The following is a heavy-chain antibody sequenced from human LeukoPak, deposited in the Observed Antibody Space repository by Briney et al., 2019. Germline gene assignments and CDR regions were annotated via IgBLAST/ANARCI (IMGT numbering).Heavy chain of an antibody. V-gene: IGHV3-30-3*01. J-gene: IGHJ6*02. CDR3: ARDYSSSWYEYYYYYGMDV. Sequence: GGSLRLSCAASGFTFSSYAMHWVRQAPGKGLEWVAVISYDGSNKYYADSVKGRFTISRDNSKNTLYLQMNSLRAEDTAVYYCARDYSSSWYEYYYYYGMDVWGQGTTVTVSS. CDR1: GFTFSSYA. D-gene: IGHD6-13*01. CDR2: ISYDGSNK.